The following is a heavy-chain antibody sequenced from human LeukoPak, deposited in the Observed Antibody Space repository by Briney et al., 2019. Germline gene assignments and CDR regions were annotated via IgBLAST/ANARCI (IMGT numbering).Heavy chain of an antibody. J-gene: IGHJ4*02. CDR3: AKVSPGSSWYLPYFDY. D-gene: IGHD6-13*01. Sequence: GGSLRLSCAASGFTFSSYWMSWVRQAPGKGLEWVANINQDGSEKYYVDSVRGRFTISRDNAKNSLHLQMNSLRAEDTALYYCAKVSPGSSWYLPYFDYWGQGTLVTVSS. CDR2: INQDGSEK. CDR1: GFTFSSYW. V-gene: IGHV3-7*03.